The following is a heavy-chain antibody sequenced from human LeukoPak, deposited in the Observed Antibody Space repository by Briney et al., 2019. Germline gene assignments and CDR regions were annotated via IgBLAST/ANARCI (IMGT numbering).Heavy chain of an antibody. J-gene: IGHJ3*02. CDR2: ISSGSTI. Sequence: GGSLRLSCAASGFTFSDYYMSWIRQAPGKGLEWVSYISSGSTIYYADSVKGRFTISRDNAKNSLYLQMNSLRAEDTAVYYCARDRGGSSSWYEDAFDIWGQGTMVTVSS. CDR3: ARDRGGSSSWYEDAFDI. V-gene: IGHV3-11*01. CDR1: GFTFSDYY. D-gene: IGHD6-13*01.